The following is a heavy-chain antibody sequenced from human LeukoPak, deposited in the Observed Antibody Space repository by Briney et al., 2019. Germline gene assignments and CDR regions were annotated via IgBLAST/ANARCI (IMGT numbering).Heavy chain of an antibody. V-gene: IGHV7-4-1*02. Sequence: ASVKVSCKASGYTFTSYAMNWVRQAPGQGLEWMGWINTNTGNPTYAQGFTGRFVFSLDTSVSTAYLQISSLKAENTAVYYCASRYCSGGSCYFGWGQGTLVTVSS. CDR2: INTNTGNP. CDR1: GYTFTSYA. D-gene: IGHD2-15*01. CDR3: ASRYCSGGSCYFG. J-gene: IGHJ4*02.